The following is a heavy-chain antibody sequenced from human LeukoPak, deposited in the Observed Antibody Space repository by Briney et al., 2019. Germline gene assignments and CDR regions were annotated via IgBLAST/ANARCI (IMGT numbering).Heavy chain of an antibody. CDR3: ASKGAGHCYDASCMGSFDL. D-gene: IGHD2-15*01. Sequence: GASVKISCKASGYPFIDYYLHWVRQAPGQGLEWMGCINPNTGDTNSAQNFPGRVIMTRDTSITTAYMELSRLKSDDTALYYCASKGAGHCYDASCMGSFDLWGQGTTVAVSS. CDR1: GYPFIDYY. V-gene: IGHV1-2*02. CDR2: INPNTGDT. J-gene: IGHJ3*01.